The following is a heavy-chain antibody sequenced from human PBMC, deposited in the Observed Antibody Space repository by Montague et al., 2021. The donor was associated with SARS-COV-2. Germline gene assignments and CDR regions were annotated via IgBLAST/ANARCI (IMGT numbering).Heavy chain of an antibody. CDR3: ARTGLGAYDILTGYTVNAFDM. V-gene: IGHV4-39*07. J-gene: IGHJ3*02. CDR2: IFYDGST. Sequence: SETLSLTCIVSGGSISSRTYYWGWIRQPPGKGLEWIGSIFYDGSTYYNPSLESRVTISVDTFKNQFSLKLSSVTAADTAVYYCARTGLGAYDILTGYTVNAFDMWGQGTMVTVSS. CDR1: GGSISSRTYY. D-gene: IGHD3-9*01.